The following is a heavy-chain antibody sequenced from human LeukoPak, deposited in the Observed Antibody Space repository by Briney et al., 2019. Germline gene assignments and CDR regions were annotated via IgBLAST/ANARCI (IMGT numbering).Heavy chain of an antibody. CDR1: GYIFTGYY. V-gene: IGHV1-2*02. Sequence: ASVKVSCKASGYIFTGYYMHWVRQARGQGLEWMGWINPNSGGTNYAQNFQGRVTMTRDTSISTAYMELSRLRSDDTAVYYCARGLDQLDGNFDYWGQGTLVTVSS. CDR2: INPNSGGT. J-gene: IGHJ4*02. CDR3: ARGLDQLDGNFDY. D-gene: IGHD1-26*01.